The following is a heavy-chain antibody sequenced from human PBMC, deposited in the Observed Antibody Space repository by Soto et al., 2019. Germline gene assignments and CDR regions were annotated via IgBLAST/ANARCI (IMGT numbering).Heavy chain of an antibody. CDR2: ITDSGGDT. J-gene: IGHJ4*02. CDR1: GFTFGSYA. Sequence: PGGSLRLSCAASGFTFGSYAMSWVRQAPGKGLEWVSAITDSGGDTYHADSVKGRLSISRDNSKNTLFLQMDSLRAEDTAVYYCAKGSSSSRPYYFDYWGQGTLVTVSS. CDR3: AKGSSSSRPYYFDY. D-gene: IGHD3-10*01. V-gene: IGHV3-23*01.